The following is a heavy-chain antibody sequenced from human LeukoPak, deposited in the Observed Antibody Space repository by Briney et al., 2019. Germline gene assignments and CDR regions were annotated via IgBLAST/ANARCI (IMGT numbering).Heavy chain of an antibody. D-gene: IGHD2-2*01. CDR1: GYTLTELS. CDR3: ATKGYCSSTSCYAAAFDI. V-gene: IGHV1-24*01. J-gene: IGHJ3*02. Sequence: ASVKVSCRVSGYTLTELSMHWVRQAPGKGLEWMGGFDPEDGEAIYAQKFQGRVTMTEDTSTDTAYMELSSLRSEDTAVYYCATKGYCSSTSCYAAAFDIWGQGTMVTVSS. CDR2: FDPEDGEA.